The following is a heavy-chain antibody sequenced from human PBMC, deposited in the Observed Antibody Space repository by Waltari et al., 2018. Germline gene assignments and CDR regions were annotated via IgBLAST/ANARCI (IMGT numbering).Heavy chain of an antibody. CDR1: GYTFTGYY. CDR3: ARDLPRMSYGYKVHWYFDL. Sequence: QIQLVQSGAEVKKPGASVKVSCKASGYTFTGYYMPWVRQPPGQGLEWMGRINPNSGGTNYAQKFQGRVTMTRDTSISTAYMELSRLRSDDTAVYYCARDLPRMSYGYKVHWYFDLWGRGTLVTVSS. J-gene: IGHJ2*01. CDR2: INPNSGGT. D-gene: IGHD5-18*01. V-gene: IGHV1-2*06.